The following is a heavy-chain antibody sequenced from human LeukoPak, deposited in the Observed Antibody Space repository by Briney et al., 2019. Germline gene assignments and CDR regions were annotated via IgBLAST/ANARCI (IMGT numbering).Heavy chain of an antibody. J-gene: IGHJ4*02. CDR3: AKETGIEQPLGYYFDY. Sequence: GGSLRLSCAASGFTFSSYAMHWVRQAPGKGLEWVAVISYDGSNKYYADSVKGRFTISRDNSKNTLYLQMNSLRAEDTAAYYCAKETGIEQPLGYYFDYWGQGTLVTVSS. CDR1: GFTFSSYA. D-gene: IGHD1-1*01. CDR2: ISYDGSNK. V-gene: IGHV3-30-3*02.